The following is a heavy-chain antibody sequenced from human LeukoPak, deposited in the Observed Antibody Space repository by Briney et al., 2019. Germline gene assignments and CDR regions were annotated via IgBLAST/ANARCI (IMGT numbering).Heavy chain of an antibody. V-gene: IGHV4-31*03. J-gene: IGHJ4*02. CDR2: IYNRGSTA. CDR1: GGSISSGGYY. Sequence: PSETLSLTCTVSGGSISSGGYYWSWIRQHPGKALEWIGYIYNRGSTAYYSASLKSRINISADTSKNQFSLKPSSVTDADTAVYHCARGHYDSSGYYHLDYWGQGTLVTVSS. CDR3: ARGHYDSSGYYHLDY. D-gene: IGHD3-22*01.